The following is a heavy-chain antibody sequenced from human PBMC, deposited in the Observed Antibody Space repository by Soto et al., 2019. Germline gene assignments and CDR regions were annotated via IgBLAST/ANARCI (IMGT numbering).Heavy chain of an antibody. CDR3: ARVPEY. J-gene: IGHJ4*02. V-gene: IGHV4-61*01. Sequence: SETLSLTCTVSGGSVSSGNYYWSWIRQPPGKGLEWIGYFYYTGSTNYNPSLKSRVTISIDRSKNQFSLKLSSVTAADTAVYYCARVPEYWGQGIRVNVSS. CDR2: FYYTGST. CDR1: GGSVSSGNYY. D-gene: IGHD2-2*01.